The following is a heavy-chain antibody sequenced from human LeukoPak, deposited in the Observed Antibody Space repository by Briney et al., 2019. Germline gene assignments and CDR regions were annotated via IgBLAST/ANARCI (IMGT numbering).Heavy chain of an antibody. CDR2: ISGYNGNT. J-gene: IGHJ4*02. Sequence: GASVKVSCKASVYSFSSYGITWVRQAPGQGLEWMGWISGYNGNTKYAQKFQGRVTMNTDTSTSKTYMDLRSLRIDDTAVYYCARGGSYHPADYWGQGTLVTVSS. CDR3: ARGGSYHPADY. CDR1: VYSFSSYG. D-gene: IGHD1-26*01. V-gene: IGHV1-18*01.